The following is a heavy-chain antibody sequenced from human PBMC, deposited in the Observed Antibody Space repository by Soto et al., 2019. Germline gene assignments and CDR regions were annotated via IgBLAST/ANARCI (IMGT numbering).Heavy chain of an antibody. D-gene: IGHD6-19*01. CDR3: ARDPGSVAAPRPFDY. Sequence: QVQLVESGGGVVQPGRSLRLSCAASGFTFSSYAMHWVRQAPGKGLEWVAVISYDGSNKYYADSVKGRFTISRDNTKNTLYLQMNSLRAEDTAVYYCARDPGSVAAPRPFDYWGQGTLVTVSS. V-gene: IGHV3-30-3*01. CDR2: ISYDGSNK. CDR1: GFTFSSYA. J-gene: IGHJ4*02.